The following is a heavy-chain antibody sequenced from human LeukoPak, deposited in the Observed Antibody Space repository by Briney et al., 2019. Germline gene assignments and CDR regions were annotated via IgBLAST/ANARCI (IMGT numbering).Heavy chain of an antibody. CDR2: IYYSGST. V-gene: IGHV4-59*12. CDR1: GGSISSYY. J-gene: IGHJ5*02. D-gene: IGHD3-22*01. CDR3: ARGRHYYDSSGFVEDWFDP. Sequence: SETLSLTCTVSGGSISSYYWSWIRQPPGKGLEWIGYIYYSGSTNYNPSLKSRVTISVDTSKNQFSLKLSSVTAADTAVYDCARGRHYYDSSGFVEDWFDPWGQGTLVTVSS.